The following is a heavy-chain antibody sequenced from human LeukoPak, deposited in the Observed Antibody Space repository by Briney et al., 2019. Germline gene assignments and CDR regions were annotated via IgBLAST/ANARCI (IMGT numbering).Heavy chain of an antibody. CDR1: GFTFSSSS. V-gene: IGHV3-21*01. CDR3: ARGVHGDYSSDY. CDR2: ISSSSSYI. D-gene: IGHD4-17*01. J-gene: IGHJ4*02. Sequence: GGSLRLSCAASGFTFSSSSMNWVRQAPGKGLEWVSSISSSSSYIYYADSVKGRFTISRDNAKNSLYLQMNSLRAEDTAVYYCARGVHGDYSSDYWGQGTLVTVSS.